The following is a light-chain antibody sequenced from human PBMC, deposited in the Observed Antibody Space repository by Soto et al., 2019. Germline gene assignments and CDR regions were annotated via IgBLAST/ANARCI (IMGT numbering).Light chain of an antibody. CDR1: QSVSSSY. V-gene: IGKV3-20*01. J-gene: IGKJ1*01. Sequence: EIVLTQSPGTLSLSPGERATLSCRASQSVSSSYLAWYQQKPGQAPRLVIYGASSRATGIPDRFSVSGSGTDFTLTISRLEPEDFAVYYCQQYGSSLTWTFGQGTKVEIK. CDR3: QQYGSSLTWT. CDR2: GAS.